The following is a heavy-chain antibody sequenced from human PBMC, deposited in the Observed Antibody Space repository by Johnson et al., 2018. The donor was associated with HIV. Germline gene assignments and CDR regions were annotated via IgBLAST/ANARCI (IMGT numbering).Heavy chain of an antibody. V-gene: IGHV3-30*18. CDR3: AKDRAEYSTWIDALDI. CDR2: ISYDGSNK. CDR1: GFTFSRYG. D-gene: IGHD6-6*01. Sequence: QVQLVESGGGVVQPGRSLRLSCAASGFTFSRYGMHWVRQAPGKGLAWVAVISYDGSNKYFADSVKGRFTVSRDNSKNTLYLQMNSLRPEDTAVYYCAKDRAEYSTWIDALDIWGQGTMVTVSS. J-gene: IGHJ3*02.